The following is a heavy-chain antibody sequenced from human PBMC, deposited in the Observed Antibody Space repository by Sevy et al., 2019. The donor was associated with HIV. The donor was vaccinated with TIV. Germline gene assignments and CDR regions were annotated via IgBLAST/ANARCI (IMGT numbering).Heavy chain of an antibody. Sequence: SETLSLTCTVSGGSISSSNYYWGWIRQPPGKRLEWIGTIYSSGRTYYNPSLKSRVTTSVDTSKIQFSLKLSAVTAADTAVFYCARLSWYSSGWFWFDPWGHGTLVTVSS. CDR3: ARLSWYSSGWFWFDP. CDR2: IYSSGRT. CDR1: GGSISSSNYY. V-gene: IGHV4-39*01. J-gene: IGHJ5*02. D-gene: IGHD6-19*01.